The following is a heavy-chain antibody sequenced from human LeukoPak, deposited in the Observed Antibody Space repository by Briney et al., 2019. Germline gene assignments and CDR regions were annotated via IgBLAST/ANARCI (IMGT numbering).Heavy chain of an antibody. CDR1: AFTFSDFY. J-gene: IGHJ4*02. Sequence: SGVSLRFSCAASAFTFSDFYMTWVRQAPGKGVEGVANISGSGHDINYSESAKGRFTISRANAKDSLYLQMNSLRAEDTAVYYCARDGGRRPFDYWGQGTLVTVSS. V-gene: IGHV3-11*04. CDR3: ARDGGRRPFDY. CDR2: ISGSGHDI. D-gene: IGHD2-15*01.